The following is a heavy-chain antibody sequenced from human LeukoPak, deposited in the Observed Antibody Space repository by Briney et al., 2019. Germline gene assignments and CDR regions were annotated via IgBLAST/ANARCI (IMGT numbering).Heavy chain of an antibody. CDR3: ASKWRDPVY. D-gene: IGHD5-12*01. Sequence: PGGSLRLSCAVSGFTFDDYAMHWVRQVPGKGLEWVSGINWNSDSIGYADSVKGRFTTSRDNAKNSLYLQMNSLRVEDTAVYFCASKWRDPVYWGQGALVTVSS. V-gene: IGHV3-9*01. CDR1: GFTFDDYA. CDR2: INWNSDSI. J-gene: IGHJ4*02.